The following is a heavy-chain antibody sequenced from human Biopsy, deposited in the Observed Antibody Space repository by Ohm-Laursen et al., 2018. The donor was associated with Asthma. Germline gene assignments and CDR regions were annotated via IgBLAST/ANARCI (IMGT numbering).Heavy chain of an antibody. Sequence: SSVKVSCNTSGYTFNSAGITWVRQAPGQGLEWMGWISVYNGNTKVAQKLQDRATMITDTSTSTAYMELRSLRSDDTAVYFCARAVDYSHYYGIDVWGQGTTVTVS. CDR3: ARAVDYSHYYGIDV. CDR2: ISVYNGNT. V-gene: IGHV1-18*01. CDR1: GYTFNSAG. J-gene: IGHJ6*02. D-gene: IGHD3-10*01.